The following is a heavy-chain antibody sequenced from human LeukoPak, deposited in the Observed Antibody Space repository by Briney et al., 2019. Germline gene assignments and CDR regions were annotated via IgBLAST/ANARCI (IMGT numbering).Heavy chain of an antibody. J-gene: IGHJ4*02. CDR2: IYYSGST. Sequence: SETLSLTCTVSGGSIRTSSYYWGWIRQPPGKGLEWIGSIYYSGSTYYNPSLKSRVTISVDTSKNQFSLKLSSVTAADTAVYYCARVWKQQLAPLDYWGQGTLVTVSS. CDR1: GGSIRTSSYY. D-gene: IGHD6-13*01. CDR3: ARVWKQQLAPLDY. V-gene: IGHV4-39*07.